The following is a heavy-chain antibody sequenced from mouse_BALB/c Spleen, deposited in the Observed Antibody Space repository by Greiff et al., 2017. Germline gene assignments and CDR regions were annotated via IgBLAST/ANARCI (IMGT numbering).Heavy chain of an antibody. V-gene: IGHV5-17*02. CDR3: ARYRSYAMDY. J-gene: IGHJ4*01. CDR2: ISSGSSTI. Sequence: EVKLVESGGGLVQPGGSRKLSCAASGFTFSSFGMHWVRQAPEKGLEWVAYISSGSSTIYYADTVKGRFTISRDNPKNTLFLQMTSLRSEDTAMYYCARYRSYAMDYWGQGTSVTVSS. CDR1: GFTFSSFG. D-gene: IGHD2-12*01.